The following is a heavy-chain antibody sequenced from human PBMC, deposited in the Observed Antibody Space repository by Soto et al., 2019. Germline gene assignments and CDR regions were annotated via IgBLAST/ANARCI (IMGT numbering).Heavy chain of an antibody. V-gene: IGHV4-59*01. D-gene: IGHD2-15*01. Sequence: PSETLSLTCTVSGGSISSYYWSWIRQPPGKGLEWIGYIYYSGSTNYNPSLKSRVTISVDTSKNQFSLKLSSVTAADTAVYYCARAVVAATLYAFDIWGQGTMVTVSS. J-gene: IGHJ3*02. CDR3: ARAVVAATLYAFDI. CDR1: GGSISSYY. CDR2: IYYSGST.